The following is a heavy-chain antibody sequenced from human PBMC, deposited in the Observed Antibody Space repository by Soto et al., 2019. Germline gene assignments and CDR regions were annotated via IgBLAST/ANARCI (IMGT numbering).Heavy chain of an antibody. CDR1: GYTFTSYG. CDR2: ISAYNGNT. D-gene: IGHD3-22*01. J-gene: IGHJ4*02. Sequence: ASVKVSCKASGYTFTSYGISWVRQAPGQGLEWMGWISAYNGNTNYAQKLKGRVTMTTDTSTSTAYMELRSLRSDDTAVYYCASKKGHQSPYYDSSGYAPDYWGQGTLVTVSS. CDR3: ASKKGHQSPYYDSSGYAPDY. V-gene: IGHV1-18*01.